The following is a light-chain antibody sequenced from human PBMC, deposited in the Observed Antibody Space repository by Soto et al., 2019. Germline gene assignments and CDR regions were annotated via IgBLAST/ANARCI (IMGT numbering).Light chain of an antibody. Sequence: DIQMTQSPSTLSASVGDRVTITCRASQSISASLAWYQQKPGKAHKLLIFAACSLQSGVPSSFIGSRSGRDFTLTISSLQPEDCATYYCKQSYSSPPTFGQGTKVDIK. V-gene: IGKV1-39*01. CDR3: KQSYSSPPT. J-gene: IGKJ1*01. CDR1: QSISAS. CDR2: AAC.